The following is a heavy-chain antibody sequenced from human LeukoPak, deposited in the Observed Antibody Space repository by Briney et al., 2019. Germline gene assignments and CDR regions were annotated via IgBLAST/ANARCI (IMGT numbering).Heavy chain of an antibody. D-gene: IGHD5-12*01. CDR2: INWNSDSI. Sequence: GRSLRLSCAASGFTFDDYAMHWVRQAPGKGLEWVSGINWNSDSIGYADSVKGRFTTSRDNAKNSLYLQMNSLRAEDTAFYYCAINGGGDSGYGNFDYWGQGTLVTVSS. V-gene: IGHV3-9*01. CDR3: AINGGGDSGYGNFDY. J-gene: IGHJ4*02. CDR1: GFTFDDYA.